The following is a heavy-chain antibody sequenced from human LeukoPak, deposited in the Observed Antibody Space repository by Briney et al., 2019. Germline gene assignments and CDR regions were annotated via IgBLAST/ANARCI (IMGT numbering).Heavy chain of an antibody. J-gene: IGHJ5*02. CDR1: GLTFSSYG. V-gene: IGHV3-30*03. CDR3: AREGLYCSGGSCYSRNWFDP. D-gene: IGHD2-15*01. CDR2: ISYDGSNK. Sequence: PGGSLRLSCAASGLTFSSYGMHWVRQAPGKGLEWVAVISYDGSNKYYADSVKGRFTISRDNSKNTLYLQMNSLRAEDTAVYYCAREGLYCSGGSCYSRNWFDPWGQGTLVTVSS.